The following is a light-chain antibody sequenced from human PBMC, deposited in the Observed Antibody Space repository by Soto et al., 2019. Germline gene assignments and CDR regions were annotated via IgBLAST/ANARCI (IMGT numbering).Light chain of an antibody. Sequence: DIQMTQSPSTLSGSVGDIVTITCRASLTISSWLAWYQQKPGKAPKLMIYKASTLKSGVPSRFSGSGSGTECTLTISSLQPDDVATYYCQHYNSYSEALGQGTKVDI. CDR2: KAS. J-gene: IGKJ1*01. CDR3: QHYNSYSEA. V-gene: IGKV1-5*03. CDR1: LTISSW.